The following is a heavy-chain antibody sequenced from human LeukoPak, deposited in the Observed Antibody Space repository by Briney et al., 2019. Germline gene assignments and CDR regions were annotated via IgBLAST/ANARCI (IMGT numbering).Heavy chain of an antibody. J-gene: IGHJ4*02. V-gene: IGHV4-4*07. Sequence: SETLSLTCTVSGGSISSYYWSWIRQPAGKGLEWIGRIYTSGSTNYSPSLKSRVTMSVDTSKNQFSLKLSSVTAADTAVYCCASDSGWYTPFDYWGQGTLVTVSS. CDR3: ASDSGWYTPFDY. CDR1: GGSISSYY. CDR2: IYTSGST. D-gene: IGHD6-19*01.